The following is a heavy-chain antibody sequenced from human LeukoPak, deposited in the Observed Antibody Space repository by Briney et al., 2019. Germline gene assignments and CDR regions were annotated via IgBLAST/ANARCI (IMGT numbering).Heavy chain of an antibody. CDR1: GFTFSSYG. Sequence: QPGGSLRLSCAASGFTFSSYGMHWVRQAPGKGLEWVAVISYDGSNKYYADSVKGRFTISRDNSKNTLYLQMNSLRAEDTAVYYCAKDPRNWGNYYFDYWGQGTLVTVSS. D-gene: IGHD7-27*01. CDR2: ISYDGSNK. CDR3: AKDPRNWGNYYFDY. V-gene: IGHV3-30*18. J-gene: IGHJ4*02.